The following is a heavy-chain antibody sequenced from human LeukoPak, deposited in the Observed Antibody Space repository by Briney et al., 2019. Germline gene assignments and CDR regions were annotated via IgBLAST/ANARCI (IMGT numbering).Heavy chain of an antibody. D-gene: IGHD2-15*01. V-gene: IGHV4-39*01. CDR2: IYYSGST. CDR3: ATRYCSGGSCYAVDY. J-gene: IGHJ4*02. Sequence: PSETLSLACTVSGGSISSSSYYWGWMRQPPGKGLEWIGSIYYSGSTYYNPSLKSRVTISVDTSKNQFSLKLSSVTAADTAVYYCATRYCSGGSCYAVDYWGQGTLVTVSS. CDR1: GGSISSSSYY.